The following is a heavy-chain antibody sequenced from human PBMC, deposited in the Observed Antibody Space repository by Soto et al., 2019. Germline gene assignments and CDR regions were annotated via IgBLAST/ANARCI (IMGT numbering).Heavy chain of an antibody. CDR1: GGSISSSNW. J-gene: IGHJ4*02. CDR2: IYHSGRT. CDR3: ARLRPSSSYFDY. V-gene: IGHV4-4*02. Sequence: QVHLQESGPGLVKPSGTLSLTCAVAGGSISSSNWWTWVRQPPGKGLAWIGEIYHSGRTTYNPSLKSLVTMSVDKSKTQFSLNLSSVTAADTAVYYCARLRPSSSYFDYWGQGTLVTVSS.